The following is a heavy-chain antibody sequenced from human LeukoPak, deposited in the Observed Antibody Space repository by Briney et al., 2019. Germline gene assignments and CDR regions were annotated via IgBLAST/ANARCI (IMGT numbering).Heavy chain of an antibody. CDR3: AKRGVVIRVFLVGFHKEAYYFDS. D-gene: IGHD3-10*01. V-gene: IGHV3-23*01. CDR1: GFTFNAHA. CDR2: IAWSGDFT. J-gene: IGHJ4*02. Sequence: PGGSLRLSCAVSGFTFNAHAMAWVRQAPGKGLEWVSAIAWSGDFTLYSSSVEGRFSISSDNSENTVYLQMNGLRAEDTAVYFCAKRGVVIRVFLVGFHKEAYYFDSWGQGALVTVSS.